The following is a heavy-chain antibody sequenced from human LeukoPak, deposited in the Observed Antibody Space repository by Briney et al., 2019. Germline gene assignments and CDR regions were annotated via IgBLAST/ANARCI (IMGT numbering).Heavy chain of an antibody. V-gene: IGHV4-61*02. D-gene: IGHD6-13*01. CDR2: IYTSGST. CDR3: ARVTGAAAGIYYYYYMDV. J-gene: IGHJ6*03. Sequence: SQTLSLTCSVSGWSIRRGTYYWSWIRQPAGKGLEWIGRIYTSGSTNYNPSLKSRVTMSVDTSKNQFSLKLSSVTAADTAVYYCARVTGAAAGIYYYYYMDVWGKGTTVTVSS. CDR1: GWSIRRGTYY.